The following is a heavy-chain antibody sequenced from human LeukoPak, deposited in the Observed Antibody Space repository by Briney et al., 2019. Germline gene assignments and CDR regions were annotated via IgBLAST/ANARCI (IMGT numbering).Heavy chain of an antibody. CDR2: IYSGGST. CDR1: GFTVSSNY. J-gene: IGHJ4*02. Sequence: GGSLRLSCAASGFTVSSNYMSWVRQAPGKGLEWVSVIYSGGSTYYADSVKGRFTISRDNAKNSLYLQMNSLRAEDTAVYYCARGRLGGGSPLHDYWGQGTLVTVSS. V-gene: IGHV3-53*01. CDR3: ARGRLGGGSPLHDY. D-gene: IGHD2-15*01.